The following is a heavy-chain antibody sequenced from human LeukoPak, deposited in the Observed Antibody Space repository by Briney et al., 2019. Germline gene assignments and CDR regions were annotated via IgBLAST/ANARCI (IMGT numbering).Heavy chain of an antibody. V-gene: IGHV5-51*01. J-gene: IGHJ4*02. Sequence: GESLKISCKGSGYSFTSYWIGWVRRMPGKGLEWMGIIYPGDSDTRYSPSFQGQVTISADKSISTAYLQWSSLKASDTAMYYCARHDSNYDSSGYSYVLDYLGQGTLVTVSS. CDR3: ARHDSNYDSSGYSYVLDY. D-gene: IGHD3-22*01. CDR2: IYPGDSDT. CDR1: GYSFTSYW.